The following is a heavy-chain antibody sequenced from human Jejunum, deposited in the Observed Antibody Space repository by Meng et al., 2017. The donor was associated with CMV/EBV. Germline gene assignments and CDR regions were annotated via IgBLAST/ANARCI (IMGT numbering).Heavy chain of an antibody. CDR1: SGDYY. J-gene: IGHJ5*02. D-gene: IGHD2-2*01. CDR3: ARTEDCHSTRCYTGSDP. CDR2: TYYGGRT. Sequence: SGDYYWSWIRPPPGKGLEWIGFTYYGGRTYYNPSLKSRVTISIDTSKNQFSLRLSSVTAADTAVYYCARTEDCHSTRCYTGSDPWGQGTRVTVSS. V-gene: IGHV4-30-4*08.